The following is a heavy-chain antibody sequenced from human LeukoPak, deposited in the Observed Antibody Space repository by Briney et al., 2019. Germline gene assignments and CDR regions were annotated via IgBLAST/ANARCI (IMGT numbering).Heavy chain of an antibody. CDR1: GYTFTNYA. V-gene: IGHV1-3*01. J-gene: IGHJ6*02. CDR3: ARERWHCRVNCYSVYYYALDV. CDR2: INPGNGDT. D-gene: IGHD2-15*01. Sequence: ASVKVSCKGSGYTFTNYAVHWVRQAPGQRLEWLGWINPGNGDTKYSQNFQGRVTVTSDTSAATAYVELNSLTSEDTAVYYCARERWHCRVNCYSVYYYALDVWGQGTKVTVSS.